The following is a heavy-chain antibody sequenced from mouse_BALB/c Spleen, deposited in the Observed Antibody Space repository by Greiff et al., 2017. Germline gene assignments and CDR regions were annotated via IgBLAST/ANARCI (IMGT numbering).Heavy chain of an antibody. CDR3: ARIYYDYDDFDV. D-gene: IGHD2-4*01. Sequence: VQLVESGPGLVAPSQSLSITCTVSGFSLTSYGVHWVRQPPGKGLEWLGVIWAGGSTNYNSALMSRLSISKDNSKSQVFLKMNSLQTDDTAMYYCARIYYDYDDFDVWGAGTTVTVSS. CDR1: GFSLTSYG. J-gene: IGHJ1*01. CDR2: IWAGGST. V-gene: IGHV2-9*02.